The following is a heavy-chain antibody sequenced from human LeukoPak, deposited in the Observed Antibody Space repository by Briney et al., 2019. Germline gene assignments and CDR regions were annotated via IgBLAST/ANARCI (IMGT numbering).Heavy chain of an antibody. CDR1: GGSISSYY. V-gene: IGHV4-39*07. Sequence: SETLSLTCTVSGGSISSYYWGWIRQPPGKGLEWIGSIYYSGSTYYNPSLKSRVTISVDTSKNQFSLKLSSVTAADTAVYYCAGCHYYNIGGYKNYFDYWGQGTLVTASS. J-gene: IGHJ4*02. D-gene: IGHD3-22*01. CDR3: AGCHYYNIGGYKNYFDY. CDR2: IYYSGST.